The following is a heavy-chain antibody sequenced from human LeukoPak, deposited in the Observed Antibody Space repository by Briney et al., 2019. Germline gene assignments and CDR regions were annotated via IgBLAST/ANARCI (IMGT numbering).Heavy chain of an antibody. V-gene: IGHV4-39*01. CDR1: GGSISSSSYY. J-gene: IGHJ6*02. CDR3: WGIVVVPAAIHGGYYYYGMDV. CDR2: IYYSGST. Sequence: SETLSLTCTVSGGSISSSSYYWGWIRQPPGKGLEWIGSIYYSGSTYYNPSLKSRVTISVDTSKNQFSLKLSSVTAADTAVYYCWGIVVVPAAIHGGYYYYGMDVWGQGTTVTVSS. D-gene: IGHD2-2*02.